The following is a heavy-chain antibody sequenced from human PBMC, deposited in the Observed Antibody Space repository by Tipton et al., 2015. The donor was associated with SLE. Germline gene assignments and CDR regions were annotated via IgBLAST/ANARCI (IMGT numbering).Heavy chain of an antibody. V-gene: IGHV4-4*07. Sequence: TLSLTCSVSDGSISDYYWTWIRQPAGEGLEWIGRIYASGSTNYNPSLRSRAAMSVDTSKSHVSLKLTSLTAADTAVYYCARHPGSGWSFYFDNWGQGTLVTVSS. CDR3: ARHPGSGWSFYFDN. CDR1: DGSISDYY. J-gene: IGHJ4*02. D-gene: IGHD6-19*01. CDR2: IYASGST.